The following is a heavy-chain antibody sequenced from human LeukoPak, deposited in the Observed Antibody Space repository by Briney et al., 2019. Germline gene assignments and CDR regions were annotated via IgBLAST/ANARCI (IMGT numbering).Heavy chain of an antibody. J-gene: IGHJ4*02. V-gene: IGHV4-34*01. Sequence: SETLSLTCAVYGGSFNGYYWSWIRQPPGTGLEWLGEINHSGSTNYNPSLKSQFTISVDTSKNQFSLRLTSVTAADTAVYYCARQRGYRFDYWGQGTLVTVSS. CDR3: ARQRGYRFDY. D-gene: IGHD5-18*01. CDR2: INHSGST. CDR1: GGSFNGYY.